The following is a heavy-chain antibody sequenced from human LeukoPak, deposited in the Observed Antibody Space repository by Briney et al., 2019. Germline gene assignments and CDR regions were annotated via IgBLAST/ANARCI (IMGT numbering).Heavy chain of an antibody. J-gene: IGHJ5*02. CDR2: VYSSGST. D-gene: IGHD3-10*01. Sequence: SETLSLTCTVSGGSISNKYWSWIRQPPGKGLEWIGRVYSSGSTDYNPSLKSRLSISVDTSKIQFFLRLSSVTVADTAVYYCARTPLRGATFFTSYPNWFDTWGQGTLVTVSS. CDR1: GGSISNKY. CDR3: ARTPLRGATFFTSYPNWFDT. V-gene: IGHV4-59*08.